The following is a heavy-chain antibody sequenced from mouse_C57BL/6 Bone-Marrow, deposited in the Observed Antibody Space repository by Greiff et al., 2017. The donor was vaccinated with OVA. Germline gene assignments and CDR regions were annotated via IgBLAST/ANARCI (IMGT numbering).Heavy chain of an antibody. Sequence: QVQLQQSGTELVKPGASVKLSCKASGYTFTSYCMHWVKQRPGQGLEWIGNINPSNGGTNYNAKFKSKATLTVDKSSSTAYMQLSSLTSEDSAVDYCARRGTGWYFDDWGTGTTVTVSS. CDR1: GYTFTSYC. V-gene: IGHV1-53*01. CDR2: INPSNGGT. CDR3: ARRGTGWYFDD. D-gene: IGHD2-14*01. J-gene: IGHJ1*03.